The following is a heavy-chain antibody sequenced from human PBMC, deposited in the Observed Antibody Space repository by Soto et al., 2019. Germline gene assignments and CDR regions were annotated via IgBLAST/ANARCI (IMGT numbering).Heavy chain of an antibody. Sequence: QVQLVQSGAEVRKPGSSVKVSCKASGGTFSRQAISWVRQAPGQGLEWMGGIIPIFGTANHAQKFQGRVTIIADESTSKVYMELSSLRSEDTAMYYCARGWGYDSNDYYYAYWGQGTLVIVSS. CDR3: ARGWGYDSNDYYYAY. CDR1: GGTFSRQA. V-gene: IGHV1-69*01. CDR2: IIPIFGTA. J-gene: IGHJ4*02. D-gene: IGHD3-22*01.